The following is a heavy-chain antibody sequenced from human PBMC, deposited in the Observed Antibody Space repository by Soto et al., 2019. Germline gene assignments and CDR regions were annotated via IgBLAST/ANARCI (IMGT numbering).Heavy chain of an antibody. J-gene: IGHJ3*02. CDR1: GFTFSSYS. Sequence: EVQLVESGGGLVQPGGSLRLSCAASGFTFSSYSMNWVRQAPGKGLEWLSYISSSSRITYYADSVKGRFTISRDNAKNYLYLLMNSLRDEDTAVYYCARDLITFGGGAFDIWGQGTMVTVSS. CDR3: ARDLITFGGGAFDI. V-gene: IGHV3-48*02. D-gene: IGHD3-16*01. CDR2: ISSSSRIT.